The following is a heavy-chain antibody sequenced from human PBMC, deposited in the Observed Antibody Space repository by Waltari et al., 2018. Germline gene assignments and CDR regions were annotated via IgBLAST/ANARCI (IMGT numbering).Heavy chain of an antibody. V-gene: IGHV4-39*02. CDR2: LYYSGSA. CDR1: GDSVTRSGYF. J-gene: IGHJ4*02. Sequence: QVQLQESGPGLVKPSETLSLTCTVSGDSVTRSGYFWGWIRRPPGKGLEWIGTLYYSGSAYYNPSLKSRVTISLDAPKNQFSLRLRSVTAADTAVYYCARDDVEGRQLNYWGQGTLVTVSS. CDR3: ARDDVEGRQLNY. D-gene: IGHD5-18*01.